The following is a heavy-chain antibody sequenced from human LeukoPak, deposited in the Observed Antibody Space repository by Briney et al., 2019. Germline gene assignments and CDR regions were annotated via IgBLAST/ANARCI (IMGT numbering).Heavy chain of an antibody. CDR3: ARTRSGFYFDY. V-gene: IGHV3-48*01. CDR2: ISTSSTSI. Sequence: GGSLRLSCAASGFTFSSYSVSWVRQAPGKGLDWVSYISTSSTSIYYADSVKGRFTISRDNAKNSLYLQLNSLRAEDTAVYYCARTRSGFYFDYWGQGTLVTASS. D-gene: IGHD3-3*01. CDR1: GFTFSSYS. J-gene: IGHJ4*02.